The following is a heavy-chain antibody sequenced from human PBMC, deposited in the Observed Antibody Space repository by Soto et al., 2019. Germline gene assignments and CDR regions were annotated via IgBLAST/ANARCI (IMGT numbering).Heavy chain of an antibody. Sequence: SETLSLTCTVSGGSISSYYGGWIRQLPGKGLEWIGYIFYTGSTNYNPSLKSRVTISVDTSKNQFSLKLSSVTAADTAVYYCARRVGFTAGWFDPWGQGTLVTVSS. CDR1: GGSISSYY. CDR2: IFYTGST. V-gene: IGHV4-59*08. J-gene: IGHJ5*02. CDR3: ARRVGFTAGWFDP. D-gene: IGHD1-26*01.